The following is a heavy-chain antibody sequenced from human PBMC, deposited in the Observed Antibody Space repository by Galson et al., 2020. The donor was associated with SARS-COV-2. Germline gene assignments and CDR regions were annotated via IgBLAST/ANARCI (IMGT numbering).Heavy chain of an antibody. CDR1: GYTLTSYD. D-gene: IGHD2-21*01. J-gene: IGHJ6*02. CDR3: GCQFPPYYYYGMDV. CDR2: MNPNSGNT. Sequence: ASVKVSCKASGYTLTSYDINWVRQATGQGLEWMGWMNPNSGNTGYAQKFQGRVTMTRNTSISTAYMELSSLRSEDTAVYYCGCQFPPYYYYGMDVWGQGTTVTVSS. V-gene: IGHV1-8*01.